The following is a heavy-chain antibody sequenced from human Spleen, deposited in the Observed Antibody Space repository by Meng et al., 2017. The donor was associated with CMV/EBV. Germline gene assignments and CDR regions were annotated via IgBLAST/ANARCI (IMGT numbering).Heavy chain of an antibody. V-gene: IGHV4-31*02. J-gene: IGHJ4*02. Sequence: SGGSTSSGGSYWSWVRQHPGKGLEWIGYIYYSGSTYYNPSLKSRVTISVDTSKNQFSLKLNSVTAADTAVYYCVRCSSTSCYMPDYWGQGTLVTVSS. CDR3: VRCSSTSCYMPDY. CDR1: GGSTSSGGSY. CDR2: IYYSGST. D-gene: IGHD2-2*02.